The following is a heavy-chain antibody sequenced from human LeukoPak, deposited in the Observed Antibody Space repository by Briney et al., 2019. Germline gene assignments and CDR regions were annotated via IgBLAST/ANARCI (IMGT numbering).Heavy chain of an antibody. D-gene: IGHD3-22*01. V-gene: IGHV4-59*08. J-gene: IGHJ4*02. Sequence: ETLSLTCIVSGGSISNYYWSWIRQPPGKGLEWIGYISNSGSANYNPSLKSRVTISVDMSKNQFSLKLSSVTAAGTAVYYCARAYDSSGYYLRHLDYWGQGTLVTVSS. CDR3: ARAYDSSGYYLRHLDY. CDR1: GGSISNYY. CDR2: ISNSGSA.